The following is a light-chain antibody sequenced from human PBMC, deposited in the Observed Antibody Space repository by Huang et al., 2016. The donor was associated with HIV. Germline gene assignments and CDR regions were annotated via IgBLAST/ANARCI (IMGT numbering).Light chain of an antibody. Sequence: DILMTQSPATLSVSPGERATLSCRASQNVGSNLAWYHQKPGQAPRRRIYGASNRATVIPARLSGSGSGTEFTLTISSLQSEDFAVYFFQQFNNWPYTFGQGTKLEIK. CDR3: QQFNNWPYT. CDR2: GAS. V-gene: IGKV3-15*01. CDR1: QNVGSN. J-gene: IGKJ2*01.